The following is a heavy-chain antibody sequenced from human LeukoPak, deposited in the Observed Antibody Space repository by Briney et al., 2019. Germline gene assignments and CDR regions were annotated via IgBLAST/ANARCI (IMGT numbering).Heavy chain of an antibody. J-gene: IGHJ4*02. D-gene: IGHD2-8*01. CDR1: GFTFSTYW. CDR3: ATLNGPLFEY. V-gene: IGHV3-7*01. CDR2: INLDGSEK. Sequence: GGSLRLSCAASGFTFSTYWMSWVRQAPGKGLEWVANINLDGSEKYYVDSVKGRFSISRDNAKDSLYLQMSSLRAEDTAVYYCATLNGPLFEYWGQGTLVTVSS.